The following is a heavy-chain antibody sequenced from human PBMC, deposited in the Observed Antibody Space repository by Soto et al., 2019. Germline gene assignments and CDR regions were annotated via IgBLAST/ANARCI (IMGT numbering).Heavy chain of an antibody. CDR3: AYLPCSGGSCYWFSFSGMDV. CDR1: GFSLSTSGVG. V-gene: IGHV2-5*02. J-gene: IGHJ6*02. Sequence: QITLKESGPTLVKPTQTLTLTCTFSGFSLSTSGVGVAWIRQPPGKALEGLALIYWDDDKRYMPSLESRLTITKDTSKNQVVLTMTNMDSVDTATYYCAYLPCSGGSCYWFSFSGMDVWGQGTTVTVSS. D-gene: IGHD2-15*01. CDR2: IYWDDDK.